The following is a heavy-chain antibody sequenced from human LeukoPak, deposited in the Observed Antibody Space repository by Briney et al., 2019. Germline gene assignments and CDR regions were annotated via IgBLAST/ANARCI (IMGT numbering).Heavy chain of an antibody. CDR3: ARDYSSGWYRGGAFDI. Sequence: GGSLRLSCSASGFTFSSYEMNWVRQAPGKGLEWISYITGSGDTIYYADSVKGRFTISRDNAKNSLYLQMNSLRAEDTAVYYCARDYSSGWYRGGAFDIWGQGTMVTVSS. CDR1: GFTFSSYE. J-gene: IGHJ3*02. V-gene: IGHV3-48*03. D-gene: IGHD6-19*01. CDR2: ITGSGDTI.